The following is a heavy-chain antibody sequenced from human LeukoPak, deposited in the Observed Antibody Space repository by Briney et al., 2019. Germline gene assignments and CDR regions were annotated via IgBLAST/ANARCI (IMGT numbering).Heavy chain of an antibody. CDR3: AKKDYGHDPYYFDY. Sequence: GGSLRLSCAASGFTFSSYGMHWVRQAPGKGLEWVAVISYDGGNKYYADSVKGRFTISRDDSKNTLYLQMNSLRAEDTAVYYCAKKDYGHDPYYFDYWGQGTLVTVSS. CDR1: GFTFSSYG. CDR2: ISYDGGNK. D-gene: IGHD4-17*01. J-gene: IGHJ4*02. V-gene: IGHV3-30*18.